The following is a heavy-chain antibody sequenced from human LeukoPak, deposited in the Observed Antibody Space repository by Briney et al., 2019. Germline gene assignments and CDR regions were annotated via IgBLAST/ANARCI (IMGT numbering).Heavy chain of an antibody. CDR2: ISAYNGNT. Sequence: GASVRVSCKASGYTYTSYGISWVRHAPGQGLEWMGWISAYNGNTNYAQKLQGRVTMTTDTSTSTAYMELRSLRSDDTAVYYCARDGAHYDFWSGYYQNWGQGTLVTVSS. CDR1: GYTYTSYG. J-gene: IGHJ4*02. V-gene: IGHV1-18*01. D-gene: IGHD3-3*01. CDR3: ARDGAHYDFWSGYYQN.